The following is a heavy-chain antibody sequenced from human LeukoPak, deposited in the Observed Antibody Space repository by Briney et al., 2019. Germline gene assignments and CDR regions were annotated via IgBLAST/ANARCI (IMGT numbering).Heavy chain of an antibody. J-gene: IGHJ4*02. Sequence: ESGPTLVKPTQTLTLTCTFSGFSLSTSGVGVGWIRQPPGKALEWLALIYWDDDKRYSPSLKSRLTITKDTSKNQVVLTMTNMDPVETATYSCAHYGDYRFLYYFDHWGQGTLVTVSS. CDR2: IYWDDDK. CDR3: AHYGDYRFLYYFDH. CDR1: GFSLSTSGVG. V-gene: IGHV2-5*02. D-gene: IGHD4-17*01.